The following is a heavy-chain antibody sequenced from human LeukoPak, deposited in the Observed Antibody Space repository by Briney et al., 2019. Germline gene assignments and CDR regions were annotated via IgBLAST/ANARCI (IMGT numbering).Heavy chain of an antibody. Sequence: GGSLRLSCAASGFTFSSYWMHWVRQAPGKGLVWVSRINSDGSSTSYADSVKGRFTISRDNAKNTLYLQMNSLRAEDTAVYYCARGAVLRYFDPYGMDVWGKGPRSPSPQ. CDR3: ARGAVLRYFDPYGMDV. V-gene: IGHV3-74*01. J-gene: IGHJ6*01. D-gene: IGHD3-9*01. CDR2: INSDGSST. CDR1: GFTFSSYW.